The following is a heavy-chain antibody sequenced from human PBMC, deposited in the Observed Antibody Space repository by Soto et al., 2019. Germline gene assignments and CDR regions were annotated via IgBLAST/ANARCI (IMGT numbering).Heavy chain of an antibody. CDR2: IIPLYGTV. D-gene: IGHD3-10*01. J-gene: IGHJ4*02. V-gene: IGHV1-69*06. CDR1: GGTFNSYG. CDR3: ARVRVIRGVIPSHFGL. Sequence: QAHLAQSGAEVKKPGSSVTVSCKASGGTFNSYGISWVRQAPGQGLDWMGVIIPLYGTVNYAQKFKGRVWITADKSTSTAYMDLNRLRSDDTAVYYCARVRVIRGVIPSHFGLWGQGTQVTVSS.